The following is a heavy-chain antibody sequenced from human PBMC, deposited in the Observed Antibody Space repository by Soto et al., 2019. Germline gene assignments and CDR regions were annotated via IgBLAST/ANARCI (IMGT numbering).Heavy chain of an antibody. CDR3: ARDPSEGRVGNWFES. V-gene: IGHV3-21*06. CDR2: ISSTTSYV. Sequence: GGSLRLSCAASGFTFSRYGMNWLRQAPGEGLEWVASISSTTSYVYYADSVKGRFSTSRDNAKNILYLEMYALRTEDTAVYYCARDPSEGRVGNWFESWGQGTLVTVSS. J-gene: IGHJ5*01. CDR1: GFTFSRYG. D-gene: IGHD2-2*01.